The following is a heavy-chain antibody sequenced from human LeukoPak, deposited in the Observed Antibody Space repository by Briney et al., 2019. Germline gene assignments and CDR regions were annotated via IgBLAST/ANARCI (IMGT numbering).Heavy chain of an antibody. D-gene: IGHD5-18*01. CDR3: ARDRYSYDLYYYYGMDV. Sequence: GASVKVSCKASGYAFINYGITWVRQAPGQGLEWMGGIIPIFGTANYAQKFQGRVTITADESTSTAYMELSSLRSEDTAVYYCARDRYSYDLYYYYGMDVWGQGTTVTVSS. CDR1: GYAFINYG. CDR2: IIPIFGTA. V-gene: IGHV1-69*13. J-gene: IGHJ6*02.